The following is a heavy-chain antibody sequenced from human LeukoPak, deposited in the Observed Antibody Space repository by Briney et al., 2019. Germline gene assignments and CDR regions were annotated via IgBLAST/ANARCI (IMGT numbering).Heavy chain of an antibody. CDR1: GFTFSDYY. CDR3: ARVGSIAAAGTPDY. V-gene: IGHV3-11*06. D-gene: IGHD6-13*01. CDR2: ISSTGSHT. Sequence: GGSLRLSCAASGFTFSDYYMSWIRRAPGKGLDWVSYISSTGSHTTYADSVKGRFTISRDNAKNSLSLQVNSLRADDTAVYYCARVGSIAAAGTPDYWGQGTLVTVSS. J-gene: IGHJ4*02.